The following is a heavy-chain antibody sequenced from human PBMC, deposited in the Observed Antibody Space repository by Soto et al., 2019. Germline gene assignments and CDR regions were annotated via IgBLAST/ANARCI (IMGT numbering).Heavy chain of an antibody. Sequence: ASVKVSCKASGYTFTSYGISWVRQAPGQGLEWMGWISAYNGNTNYAQKLQGRVTMTTDTSTSTAYMELRSLRSDDTAVYYCARDIGTRDRGLYYYYGMDVWGQGTTVTVSS. CDR2: ISAYNGNT. J-gene: IGHJ6*02. V-gene: IGHV1-18*01. D-gene: IGHD1-1*01. CDR1: GYTFTSYG. CDR3: ARDIGTRDRGLYYYYGMDV.